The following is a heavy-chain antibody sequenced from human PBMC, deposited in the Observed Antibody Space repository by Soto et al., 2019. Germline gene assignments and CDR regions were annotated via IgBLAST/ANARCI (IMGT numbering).Heavy chain of an antibody. D-gene: IGHD1-26*01. V-gene: IGHV3-48*02. CDR1: GFTFSIYS. J-gene: IGHJ4*02. Sequence: EVQLVESGGALVQPGGSLRLSCAASGFTFSIYSMNWVRQAPGKGLEWVSYLSSSSGTIHYAESVKGRFTISRDNAKNLLFLQMSSLRDEDTAGYYCAREPRTAVGATGLFDYWGQGTLVTVSS. CDR2: LSSSSGTI. CDR3: AREPRTAVGATGLFDY.